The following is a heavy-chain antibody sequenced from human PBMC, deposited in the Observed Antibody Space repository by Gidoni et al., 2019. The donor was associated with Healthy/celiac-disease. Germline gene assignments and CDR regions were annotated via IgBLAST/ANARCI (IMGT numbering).Heavy chain of an antibody. J-gene: IGHJ4*02. D-gene: IGHD3-22*01. CDR2: IYHSGST. V-gene: IGHV4-38-2*02. CDR3: ARARRGGSSGYLHY. Sequence: QVQLQESGPGLVKPSETLSLTCPVPGYSISSGYYWGWIRQPPGKGLEWIGSIYHSGSTYYNPSLKSRVTISVDTSKNQFSLKLSSVTAADTAVYYCARARRGGSSGYLHYWGQGTLVTVSS. CDR1: GYSISSGYY.